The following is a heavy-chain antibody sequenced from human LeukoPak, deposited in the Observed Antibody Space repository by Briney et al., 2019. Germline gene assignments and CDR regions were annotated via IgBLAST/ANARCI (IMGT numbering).Heavy chain of an antibody. CDR2: INHSGST. D-gene: IGHD3-10*01. CDR1: GGSFSGYY. V-gene: IGHV4-34*01. Sequence: PSETLSLTCAVYGGSFSGYYWSWIRQPPGKGLEWIGEINHSGSTNYNPSLKSRVTISVDTSKNQFSLKLSSVTAADTAVYYCARRRVRGVIITTSRSVFDYWGQGTLVTVSS. J-gene: IGHJ4*02. CDR3: ARRRVRGVIITTSRSVFDY.